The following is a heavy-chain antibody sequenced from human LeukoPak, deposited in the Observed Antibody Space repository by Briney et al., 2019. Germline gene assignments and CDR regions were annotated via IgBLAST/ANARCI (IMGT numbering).Heavy chain of an antibody. V-gene: IGHV1-18*01. J-gene: IGHJ4*02. D-gene: IGHD3-10*01. CDR3: ARNSGHRLMGITNYFDY. CDR2: ISAYNGNT. Sequence: ASVKVSCKASGYTFTSYGISWVRQAPGQGLEWMGWISAYNGNTNYAQKPQGRVTMTTDTSTSTAYMELRSLRSDDTAMYYCARNSGHRLMGITNYFDYWGQGTLVTVSS. CDR1: GYTFTSYG.